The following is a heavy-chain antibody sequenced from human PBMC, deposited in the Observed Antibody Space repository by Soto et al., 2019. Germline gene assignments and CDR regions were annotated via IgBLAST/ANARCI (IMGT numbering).Heavy chain of an antibody. CDR2: IWYDGSNK. V-gene: IGHV3-33*01. CDR3: ARARALKSARPGYGVIDY. CDR1: GFTFSSYG. Sequence: GGSLRLSCAASGFTFSSYGMHWVRQAPGKGLEWVAVIWYDGSNKYYADSVKGRFTISRDNSKNTLYLQMNSLRAEDTAVYYCARARALKSARPGYGVIDYPGRGTLVTVSS. J-gene: IGHJ4*02. D-gene: IGHD6-6*01.